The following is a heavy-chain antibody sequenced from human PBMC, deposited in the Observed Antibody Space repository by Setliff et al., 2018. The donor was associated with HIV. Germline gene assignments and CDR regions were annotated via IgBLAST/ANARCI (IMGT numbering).Heavy chain of an antibody. CDR2: VYYNWAT. Sequence: ASETLSLTCTVSGDSFNGSHYLWGWIRQPPGKGLEWVGNVYYNWATYYNPSLKNRVTISVDTSKNQFSLRLTPVTAADTAVYYCAREPDYWGQGILVTVSS. V-gene: IGHV4-39*07. CDR1: GDSFNGSHYL. J-gene: IGHJ4*02. CDR3: AREPDY.